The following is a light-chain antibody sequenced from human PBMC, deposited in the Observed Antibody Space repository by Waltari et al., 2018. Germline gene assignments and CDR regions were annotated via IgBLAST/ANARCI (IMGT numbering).Light chain of an antibody. V-gene: IGKV3-11*01. Sequence: EIVLTQSPATMSLSTGERATLSCRASQNIKIYLSWYQQRHGQAPRLLIYDASKRATGVPGRFSGSGFGTDFTLTISGLEPEDSAVYFCQQRWSGGTFGAGTQVEI. CDR1: QNIKIY. CDR2: DAS. CDR3: QQRWSGGT. J-gene: IGKJ4*01.